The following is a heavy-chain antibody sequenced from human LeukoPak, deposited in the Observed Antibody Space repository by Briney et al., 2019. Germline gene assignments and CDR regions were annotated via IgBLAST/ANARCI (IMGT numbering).Heavy chain of an antibody. CDR3: AGDLYDSSGYYYDH. J-gene: IGHJ4*02. CDR2: IYSSGST. V-gene: IGHV4-4*07. Sequence: SETLSLTCTVSGGSINSYFRNWIRQPAGKGLEWIGRIYSSGSTDYNPSLKSRVTISVDKSNNQFSLKLSSVTAADTAVYYCAGDLYDSSGYYYDHWGQGTLVTVSS. D-gene: IGHD3-22*01. CDR1: GGSINSYF.